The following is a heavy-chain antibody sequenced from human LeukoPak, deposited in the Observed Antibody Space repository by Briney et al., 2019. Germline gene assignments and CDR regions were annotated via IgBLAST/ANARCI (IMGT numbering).Heavy chain of an antibody. CDR3: ARQGHEYSSSSYYFDY. Sequence: ASVKVSCKASGYTFTSYGISWVRQAPGQGLEWMGWISAYNGNTNYAQKLQGRVTMTTDTSTSTAYMELRSLRSDDTAVYYCARQGHEYSSSSYYFDYWGQGTLVTVSS. J-gene: IGHJ4*02. CDR1: GYTFTSYG. V-gene: IGHV1-18*01. CDR2: ISAYNGNT. D-gene: IGHD6-6*01.